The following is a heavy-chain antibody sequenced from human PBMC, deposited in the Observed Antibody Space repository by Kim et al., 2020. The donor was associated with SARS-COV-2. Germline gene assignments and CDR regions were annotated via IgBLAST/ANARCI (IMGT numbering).Heavy chain of an antibody. J-gene: IGHJ1*01. V-gene: IGHV3-7*05. D-gene: IGHD2-15*01. CDR2: INQDGSDD. CDR1: GFTFSDYW. Sequence: GGSLRLSCVASGFTFSDYWMTWIRHVPGKGLEWVANINQDGSDDFYGDSVKGRFTISRDNAKNSLYLQINSLRVEDTGVYYCARDDRYGYSRLWGQGTRVTV. CDR3: ARDDRYGYSRL.